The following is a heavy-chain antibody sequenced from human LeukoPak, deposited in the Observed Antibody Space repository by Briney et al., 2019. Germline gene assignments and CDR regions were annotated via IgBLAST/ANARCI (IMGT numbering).Heavy chain of an antibody. CDR3: ARDSSWANSRYSSSSCH. CDR2: IIPIFGTA. V-gene: IGHV1-69*13. CDR1: GGTFSSYA. Sequence: ASVKVSCKASGGTFSSYAISWVRQAPGQGLEWMGGIIPIFGTANYAQKFQGRVTITADESTSTAYMELSSLRSEDTAVYYCARDSSWANSRYSSSSCHWGQGTLVTVSS. J-gene: IGHJ4*02. D-gene: IGHD6-6*01.